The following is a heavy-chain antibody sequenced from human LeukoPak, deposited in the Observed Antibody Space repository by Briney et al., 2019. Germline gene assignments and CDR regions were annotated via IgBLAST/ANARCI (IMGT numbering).Heavy chain of an antibody. CDR2: ISTGGGNT. V-gene: IGHV3-23*01. CDR1: GFIFSSYA. J-gene: IGHJ4*02. D-gene: IGHD7-27*01. Sequence: TGGSLRLSCAASGFIFSSYAMSWVRQAPGKGLKWVSTISTGGGNTYYADSVKGRFTVSRDDSKNTLYLQMNSLRAEDTAVYYCAKDGGLWVSAHWGDSWGRGTLVTVSS. CDR3: AKDGGLWVSAHWGDS.